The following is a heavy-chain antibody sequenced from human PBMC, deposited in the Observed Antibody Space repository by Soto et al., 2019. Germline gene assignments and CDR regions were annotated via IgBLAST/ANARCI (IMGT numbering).Heavy chain of an antibody. J-gene: IGHJ4*02. D-gene: IGHD1-7*01. V-gene: IGHV1-69*01. Sequence: QVQLVQSGAEVKKPGSSVKVSCKASGGTFSSYAISWVRQAPGQGLEWMGGIIPIFGTANYAQKFQGRVTITADESTSTAYMELSRLRSEDTAMYYCARAGRRSWNYPFDYWGQGTLVTVSS. CDR3: ARAGRRSWNYPFDY. CDR2: IIPIFGTA. CDR1: GGTFSSYA.